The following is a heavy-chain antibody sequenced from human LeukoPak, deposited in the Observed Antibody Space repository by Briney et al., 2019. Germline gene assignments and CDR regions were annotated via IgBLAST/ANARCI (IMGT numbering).Heavy chain of an antibody. Sequence: PSETLSLTCTVSGGSISSYYWSWIRQPAGKGLEWIGRIYTSGSTNYNPSLKSRVTMSVDTSKNQFSLKLSSVTAADTAVYYCARSGRDGYNFAHNWYFDPWGRGTLVTVSS. CDR1: GGSISSYY. CDR3: ARSGRDGYNFAHNWYFDP. D-gene: IGHD5-24*01. V-gene: IGHV4-4*07. CDR2: IYTSGST. J-gene: IGHJ2*01.